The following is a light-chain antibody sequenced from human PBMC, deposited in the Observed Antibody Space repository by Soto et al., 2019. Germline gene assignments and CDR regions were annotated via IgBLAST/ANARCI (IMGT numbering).Light chain of an antibody. V-gene: IGKV1-9*01. Sequence: IQLTQTPSSLSASVGDRVTITCRASQGISSFLAWYQQKPGKAPKLLIYAASSLQSGVPSRFSGSGFGTDFTLTITSLQPQDFATYYCQQVESYPSTFGGGTKLEMK. CDR2: AAS. CDR1: QGISSF. CDR3: QQVESYPST. J-gene: IGKJ4*01.